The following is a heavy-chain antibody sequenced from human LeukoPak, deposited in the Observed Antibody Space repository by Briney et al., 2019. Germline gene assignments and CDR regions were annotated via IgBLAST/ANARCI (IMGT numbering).Heavy chain of an antibody. D-gene: IGHD3-16*01. Sequence: PSETLSLTCAVYGGSFSGYYWSWIRQPPGKGLEWIGEINHSGSTNYNPSLKSRVTISVDTSKNQFSLKLSSVTAADTAVYYCARGVDYAWGSYSKPLFDYWGQGTLVTVSS. CDR2: INHSGST. J-gene: IGHJ4*02. CDR1: GGSFSGYY. V-gene: IGHV4-34*01. CDR3: ARGVDYAWGSYSKPLFDY.